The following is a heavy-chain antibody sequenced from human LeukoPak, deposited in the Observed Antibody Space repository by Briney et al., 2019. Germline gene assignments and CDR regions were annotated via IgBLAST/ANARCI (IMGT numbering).Heavy chain of an antibody. CDR3: ARAPIVIGGQDY. CDR1: GGSISSGDYY. Sequence: SETLSLTCTVSGGSISSGDYYWSWIRQPPGKGLEWIGYIYYSGSTYYNPSLKSRVTISVDTSKNQFSLKLSSVTAADTAVYYCARAPIVIGGQDYWGQGTLVTVSS. V-gene: IGHV4-30-4*01. J-gene: IGHJ4*02. CDR2: IYYSGST. D-gene: IGHD2/OR15-2a*01.